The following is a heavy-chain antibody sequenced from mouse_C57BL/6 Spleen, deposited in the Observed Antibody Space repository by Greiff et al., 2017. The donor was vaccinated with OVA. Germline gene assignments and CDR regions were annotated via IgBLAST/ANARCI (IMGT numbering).Heavy chain of an antibody. Sequence: QVQLKESGPGLVQPSQSLSITCTVSGFSLTSYGVHWVRQSPGKGLEWLGVIWSGGSTDYNAAFISRLSISKDNSKSQVFFKMNSLQADDAAIYYCARRALTGTAAWFAYWGQGTLVTVSA. CDR1: GFSLTSYG. D-gene: IGHD4-1*01. CDR2: IWSGGST. J-gene: IGHJ3*01. CDR3: ARRALTGTAAWFAY. V-gene: IGHV2-2*01.